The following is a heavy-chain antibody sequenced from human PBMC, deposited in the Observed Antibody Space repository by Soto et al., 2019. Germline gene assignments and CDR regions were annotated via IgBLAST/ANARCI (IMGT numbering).Heavy chain of an antibody. CDR1: GFTFSSYG. V-gene: IGHV3-30*18. Sequence: QVQLVESGGGVVQPGRSLRLSCAASGFTFSSYGMHWVRQAPGKGLEWVAVISYDGSNKYYADSVKGRFTISRDNSKNTLYLQMNSLRAEDTAVYYCAEDPEGTGLMDVWGKGNTVTVSS. CDR2: ISYDGSNK. J-gene: IGHJ6*04. D-gene: IGHD1-1*01. CDR3: AEDPEGTGLMDV.